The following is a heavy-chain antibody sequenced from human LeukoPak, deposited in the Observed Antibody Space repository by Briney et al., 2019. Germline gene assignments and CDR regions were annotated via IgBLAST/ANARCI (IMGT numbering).Heavy chain of an antibody. CDR1: GGSISSYY. J-gene: IGHJ6*03. CDR2: IYYTGST. CDR3: ARVPLRDCSSTSCLRYFYMDV. D-gene: IGHD2-2*01. V-gene: IGHV4-59*01. Sequence: PSETLSLTCTVSGGSISSYYWSWIRQPPGKGLEWIGYIYYTGSTSYNPSLKSRVTISVDTSKNQFSLKLASVTAADTAVYYCARVPLRDCSSTSCLRYFYMDVWGKGTTVTVS.